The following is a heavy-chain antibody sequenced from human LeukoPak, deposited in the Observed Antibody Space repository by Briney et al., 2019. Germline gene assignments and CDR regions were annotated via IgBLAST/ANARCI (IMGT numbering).Heavy chain of an antibody. J-gene: IGHJ4*02. CDR2: ISGSGGST. CDR3: AKAPYDSSGYYYWGYYFDY. D-gene: IGHD3-22*01. CDR1: GFTFSDYI. V-gene: IGHV3-23*01. Sequence: GGSLRLSCAASGFTFSDYILDWVRQAPGKGLEWVSAISGSGGSTYYADSVKGRFTISRDNSKNTLYLQMNSLRAEDTAVYYCAKAPYDSSGYYYWGYYFDYWGQGTLVTVSS.